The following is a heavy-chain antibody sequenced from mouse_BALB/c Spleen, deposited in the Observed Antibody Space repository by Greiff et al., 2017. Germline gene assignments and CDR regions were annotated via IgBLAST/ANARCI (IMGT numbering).Heavy chain of an antibody. V-gene: IGHV1-77*01. CDR2: IYPGSGNT. CDR3: ARKGGTTDAMDY. D-gene: IGHD1-1*01. Sequence: QVQLQQSGAELARPGASVKLSCKASGYTFTDYYINWVKQRTGQGLEWIGEIYPGSGNTYYNEKFKGKATLTADKSSSTAYMQLSSLTSEDSAVYFCARKGGTTDAMDYWGQGTSVTVSS. CDR1: GYTFTDYY. J-gene: IGHJ4*01.